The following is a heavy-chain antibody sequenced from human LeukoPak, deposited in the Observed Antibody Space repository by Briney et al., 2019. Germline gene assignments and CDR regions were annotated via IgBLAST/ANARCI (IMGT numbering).Heavy chain of an antibody. CDR2: IYYSGST. D-gene: IGHD7-27*01. J-gene: IGHJ6*03. CDR1: GGSISSYY. Sequence: SETLSLTCTVSGGSISSYYWSWIRQPPGKGLERIGYIYYSGSTNYNPSLKSRVTISVDTSKNQFSLKLSSVTAADTAVYYCARLGDYYYYMDVWGKGTTVTVSS. CDR3: ARLGDYYYYMDV. V-gene: IGHV4-59*01.